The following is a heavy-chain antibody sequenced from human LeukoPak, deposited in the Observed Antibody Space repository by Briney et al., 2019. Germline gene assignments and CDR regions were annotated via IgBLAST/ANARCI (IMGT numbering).Heavy chain of an antibody. V-gene: IGHV4-59*12. J-gene: IGHJ3*02. Sequence: TAETLSLTCTGSGGSISSYYWSWIRQPPGKGLEWIGYIYYSGSTNYNPSLKRRVTISVDTSKNQFSLKLSSVTGADTAVDYCARFCSGGSCYRHDAFDIWGQGTMVTVSS. CDR3: ARFCSGGSCYRHDAFDI. CDR2: IYYSGST. CDR1: GGSISSYY. D-gene: IGHD2-15*01.